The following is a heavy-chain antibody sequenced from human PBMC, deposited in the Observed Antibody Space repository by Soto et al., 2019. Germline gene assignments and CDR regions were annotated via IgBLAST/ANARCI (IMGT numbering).Heavy chain of an antibody. CDR2: ISSSSSYI. Sequence: KPGGSLRLSCAASGFTFSSYSMNWVRQAPGKGLEWVSSISSSSSYIYYADSVKGRFTISRDNAKNSLYLQMNSLRAEDTAVYYCASIAAAASTNFGYWGQGTLVTVSS. V-gene: IGHV3-21*01. J-gene: IGHJ4*02. CDR1: GFTFSSYS. CDR3: ASIAAAASTNFGY. D-gene: IGHD6-13*01.